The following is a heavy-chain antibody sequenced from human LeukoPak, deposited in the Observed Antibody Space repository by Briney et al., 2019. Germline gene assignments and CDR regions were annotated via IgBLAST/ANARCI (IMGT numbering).Heavy chain of an antibody. CDR1: GGSIISSDYH. CDR3: ARHCCSGPAKRVFGI. V-gene: IGHV4-39*01. J-gene: IGHJ3*02. D-gene: IGHD2-15*01. Sequence: SETLSLTCTVSGGSIISSDYHWGWARQPPGKGLEWIGTISYSGNTDYNPSLRSRVTISVDTSNNQFSLRLGSVTAADAAVYHCARHCCSGPAKRVFGIWGQGTMVTVSS. CDR2: ISYSGNT.